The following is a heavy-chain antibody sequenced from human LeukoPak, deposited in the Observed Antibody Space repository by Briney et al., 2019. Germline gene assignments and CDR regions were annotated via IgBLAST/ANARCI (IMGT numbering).Heavy chain of an antibody. CDR1: GGTFNSYA. J-gene: IGHJ4*02. D-gene: IGHD5-24*01. CDR2: IIPIFGTA. V-gene: IGHV1-69*05. Sequence: ASVKVSCKASGGTFNSYAISWVRQAPGQGLEWMGGIIPIFGTANHAQKFQGRVTITTDESTSTAYMGLSSLRSEDTAVYYCARPSRDGYNGSYYWGQGTLVTVSS. CDR3: ARPSRDGYNGSYY.